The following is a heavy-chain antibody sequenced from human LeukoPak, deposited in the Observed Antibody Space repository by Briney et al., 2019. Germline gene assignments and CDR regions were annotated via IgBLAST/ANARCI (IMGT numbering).Heavy chain of an antibody. D-gene: IGHD1-26*01. V-gene: IGHV4-61*05. CDR1: GDSISTSNYF. Sequence: PSETLSLTCTVSGDSISTSNYFWGWIRQPAGKGLEWIGRIHSGGTTNYNPSLMSRVTLSIDKSKKHISLRLTSVTAADTALYYCARDNGSGYTKGYEHYYYYLDVWGKGTTVTVSS. CDR3: ARDNGSGYTKGYEHYYYYLDV. CDR2: IHSGGTT. J-gene: IGHJ6*03.